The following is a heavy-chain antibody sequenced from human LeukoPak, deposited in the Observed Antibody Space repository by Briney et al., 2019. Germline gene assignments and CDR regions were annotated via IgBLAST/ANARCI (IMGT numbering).Heavy chain of an antibody. CDR3: AKDHNGKGAGWFDP. CDR2: ISGSGGST. V-gene: IGHV3-23*01. J-gene: IGHJ5*02. CDR1: GFTFSSYA. Sequence: GGSLRLSCAASGFTFSSYAMSWVRQAPGKGLEWVSAISGSGGSTYYADSVKGRFTISGDNSKNTLYLQMNSLRAEDTAVYYCAKDHNGKGAGWFDPWGREPWSPSPQ. D-gene: IGHD6-19*01.